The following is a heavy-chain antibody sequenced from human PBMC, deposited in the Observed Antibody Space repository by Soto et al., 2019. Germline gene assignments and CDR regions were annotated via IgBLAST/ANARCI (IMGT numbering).Heavy chain of an antibody. Sequence: VQLVQSGAEVRKPGASVKVSCKASGYIFTTYPMYWVRQAPGQRLEWMGWINAGNGNTTYSQKFQGRVAITRDTSASTAYMELSSLRYEDTAVYYCARDDYGDYGSAMDVWGQGTTVIVSS. D-gene: IGHD4-17*01. CDR3: ARDDYGDYGSAMDV. J-gene: IGHJ6*02. CDR1: GYIFTTYP. V-gene: IGHV1-3*01. CDR2: INAGNGNT.